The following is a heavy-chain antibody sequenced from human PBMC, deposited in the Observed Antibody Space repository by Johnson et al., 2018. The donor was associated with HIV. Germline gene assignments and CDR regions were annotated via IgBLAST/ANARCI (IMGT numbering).Heavy chain of an antibody. V-gene: IGHV3-30*02. Sequence: QVQLVESGGGVVQPGGSLRLYCAASGFIFSSYGMHWVRQAPGKGPEWVSYIRYDGDNKYYVDSVKGRFTISRDNHNNTLYLQTSSLRLEDTDVYYWAKEGGYSYGYGGDQTGDAFDIWGQGTTVTVSS. CDR3: AKEGGYSYGYGGDQTGDAFDI. CDR2: IRYDGDNK. CDR1: GFIFSSYG. D-gene: IGHD5-18*01. J-gene: IGHJ3*02.